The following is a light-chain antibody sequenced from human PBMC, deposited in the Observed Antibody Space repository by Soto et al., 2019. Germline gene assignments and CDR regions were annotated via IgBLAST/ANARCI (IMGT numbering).Light chain of an antibody. CDR1: SSNIGSNN. J-gene: IGLJ3*02. CDR3: AAWYDSLNGWV. Sequence: QSVLTQPPSASGTPGQRVTISCSGSSSNIGSNNVNWYQQLPGTAPKLLLYSNNQRPSGVPDRFSGSKSRTSTSLATSGLQSEDEADYYCAAWYDSLNGWVFGGGTKLTVL. CDR2: SNN. V-gene: IGLV1-44*01.